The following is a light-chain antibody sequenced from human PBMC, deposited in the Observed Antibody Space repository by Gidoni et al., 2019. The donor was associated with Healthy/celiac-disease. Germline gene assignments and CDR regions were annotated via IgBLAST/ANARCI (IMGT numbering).Light chain of an antibody. Sequence: IVMTQSPLSLPVTPGEPASISCRSSQSLLHSNGYNYLDWYLQKPGQSPQLLIYLGSNRASGVPDRFSGSGSGTDFTLKISRVEAEDVGVYYCMQALQTPLTFXQXTKVEIK. CDR3: MQALQTPLT. CDR2: LGS. CDR1: QSLLHSNGYNY. J-gene: IGKJ1*01. V-gene: IGKV2-28*01.